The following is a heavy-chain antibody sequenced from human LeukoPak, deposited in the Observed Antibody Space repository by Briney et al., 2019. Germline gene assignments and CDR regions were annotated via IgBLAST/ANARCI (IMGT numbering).Heavy chain of an antibody. J-gene: IGHJ4*02. V-gene: IGHV3-74*01. CDR2: IKEDGTYT. CDR1: GFSFSKYW. CDR3: ARDFDMGITPGDDFDF. Sequence: GGSLRLSCAASGFSFSKYWMHWVRQTPGEGLVWVSRIKEDGTYTSYADSVKGRFTISRDNARNTVFLQMNSLRAEDTAVYYCARDFDMGITPGDDFDFWGQGTLVTVST. D-gene: IGHD3-9*01.